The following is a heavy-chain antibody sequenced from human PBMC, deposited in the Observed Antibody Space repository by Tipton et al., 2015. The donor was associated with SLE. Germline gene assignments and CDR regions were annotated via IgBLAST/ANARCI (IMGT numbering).Heavy chain of an antibody. Sequence: SLRLSCAASGFTFGSYGMNWVRQAPGKGLEWVSVISGSGGNTDYADSVTGRITISRDNSKNTLYLQMNSLRAEDTAVYYCAKDLPFDDYLEYWGQGTLVAASS. V-gene: IGHV3-23*01. D-gene: IGHD3-16*01. CDR1: GFTFGSYG. CDR2: ISGSGGNT. CDR3: AKDLPFDDYLEY. J-gene: IGHJ4*02.